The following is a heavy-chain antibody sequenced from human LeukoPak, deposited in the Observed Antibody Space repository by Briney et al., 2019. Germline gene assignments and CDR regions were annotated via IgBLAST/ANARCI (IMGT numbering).Heavy chain of an antibody. CDR2: INHSGST. V-gene: IGHV4-34*01. J-gene: IGHJ4*02. CDR1: GVSFSGYY. Sequence: PSETLSLTCAVYGVSFSGYYWSWIRQPPGKGLEWIGEINHSGSTNYNPSLKSRVTISVDTSKNQFSLKLSSVTAADTAVYYCARVSSSSVDYWGQGTLVTVSS. CDR3: ARVSSSSVDY. D-gene: IGHD6-6*01.